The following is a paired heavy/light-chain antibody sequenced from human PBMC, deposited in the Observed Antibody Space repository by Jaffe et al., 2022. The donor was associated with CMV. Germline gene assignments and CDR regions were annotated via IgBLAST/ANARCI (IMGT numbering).Light chain of an antibody. CDR1: KLGDKY. CDR3: QAWDSSTAHWV. J-gene: IGLJ3*02. Sequence: SYELTQPPSVSVSPGQTASITCSGDKLGDKYACWYQQKPGQSPVLVIYQDSKRPSGIPERFSGSNSGNTATLTISGTQAMDEADYYCQAWDSSTAHWVFGGGTKLTVL. V-gene: IGLV3-1*01. CDR2: QDS.
Heavy chain of an antibody. CDR3: TTDSLGGYDSSGYYYVGTPFDY. J-gene: IGHJ4*02. Sequence: EVQLVESGGGLVKPGGSLRLSCAASGFTFSNAWMSWVRQAPGKGLEWVGRIKSKTDGGTTDYAAPVKGRFTISRDDSKNTLYLQMNSLKTEDTAVYYCTTDSLGGYDSSGYYYVGTPFDYWGQGTLVTVSS. V-gene: IGHV3-15*01. CDR2: IKSKTDGGTT. D-gene: IGHD3-22*01. CDR1: GFTFSNAW.